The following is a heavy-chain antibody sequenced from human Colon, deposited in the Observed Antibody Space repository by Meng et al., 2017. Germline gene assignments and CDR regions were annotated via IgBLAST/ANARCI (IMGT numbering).Heavy chain of an antibody. J-gene: IGHJ4*02. CDR1: GASFSGYY. V-gene: IGHV4-34*01. Sequence: QGRVQQGGAGLLKPSGPLSLTCAISGASFSGYYWTWVRQPPGKGLEWIGEISHTGDTSYNPSLSSRVTISRDTSKNQFSLSLTSVTAADTAVYYCARGPHSAWPLLAYWGQGTLVTVSS. CDR3: ARGPHSAWPLLAY. D-gene: IGHD1-26*01. CDR2: ISHTGDT.